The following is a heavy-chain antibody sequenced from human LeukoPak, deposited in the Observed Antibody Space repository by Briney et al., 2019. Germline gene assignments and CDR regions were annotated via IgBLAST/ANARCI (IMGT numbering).Heavy chain of an antibody. V-gene: IGHV3-48*03. D-gene: IGHD2-21*01. CDR3: ARVAAVFRGAFDI. CDR1: GFTFSSYA. J-gene: IGHJ3*02. CDR2: ISSSGSTI. Sequence: AGGSLRLSCAASGFTFSSYAMSWVRQAPGKGLEWVSYISSSGSTIYYADSVKGRFTISRDNAKNSLYLQMNSLRAEDTAVYYCARVAAVFRGAFDIWGQGTMVTVSS.